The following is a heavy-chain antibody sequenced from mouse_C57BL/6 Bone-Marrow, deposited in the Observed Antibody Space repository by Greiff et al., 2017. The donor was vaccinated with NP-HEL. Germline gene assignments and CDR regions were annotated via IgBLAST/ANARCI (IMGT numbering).Heavy chain of an antibody. CDR2: IDPNSGGT. D-gene: IGHD2-4*01. CDR3: ARWTEDYDEYYFDY. Sequence: QVQLQQSGAELMKPGASVKLSCKASGYTFTSYWMHWVKQRPGRGLEWIGRIDPNSGGTKYNEKFKSKATLTVDKPSSTAYMQLSSLTSEDSAVYYCARWTEDYDEYYFDYWGQGTTLTVSS. V-gene: IGHV1-72*01. J-gene: IGHJ2*01. CDR1: GYTFTSYW.